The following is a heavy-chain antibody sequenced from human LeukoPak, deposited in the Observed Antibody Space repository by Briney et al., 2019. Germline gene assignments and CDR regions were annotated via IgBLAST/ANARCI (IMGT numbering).Heavy chain of an antibody. D-gene: IGHD2-15*01. CDR2: ISGSGVST. V-gene: IGHV3-23*01. J-gene: IGHJ4*02. CDR3: AKLPIYCSGGNCYFDY. CDR1: GFTFSSYA. Sequence: GSLRLSCAASGFTFSSYAMSWVRQAPGKGLEWVSGISGSGVSTYYADSVKGRFTISRDNSKNTLSLHMNSLRAEDTAVYYCAKLPIYCSGGNCYFDYWGQGTLVTVSS.